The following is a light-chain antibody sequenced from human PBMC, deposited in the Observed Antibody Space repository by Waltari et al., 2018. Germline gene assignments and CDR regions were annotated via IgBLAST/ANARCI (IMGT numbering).Light chain of an antibody. J-gene: IGKJ3*01. CDR3: QQRNNWPPFT. CDR2: DSS. CDR1: QNIGND. Sequence: ETVLTQSPATLSLSPGERATLSCRASQNIGNDLSWYQQRPGQALRLLIYDSSTRATGIPARFSGSGSGTDFTLTISSLEPEDVATYFCQQRNNWPPFTFGPGTILDIK. V-gene: IGKV3-11*01.